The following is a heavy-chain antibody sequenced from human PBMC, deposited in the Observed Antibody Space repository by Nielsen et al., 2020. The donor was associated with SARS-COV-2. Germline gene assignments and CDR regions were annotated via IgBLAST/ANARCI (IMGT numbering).Heavy chain of an antibody. V-gene: IGHV4-61*01. D-gene: IGHD5-24*01. CDR3: ARAAGWGWLQAIPPEFDY. CDR2: IYYSGTT. Sequence: SETLSLTCTVSGGSVSSGSYYWSWIRQPPGKGLEWIGYIYYSGTTNYNPSLESRVTISVDTSKNQFSLKLSSVTAADTAVYYCARAAGWGWLQAIPPEFDYWGQGTLVTVSS. J-gene: IGHJ4*02. CDR1: GGSVSSGSYY.